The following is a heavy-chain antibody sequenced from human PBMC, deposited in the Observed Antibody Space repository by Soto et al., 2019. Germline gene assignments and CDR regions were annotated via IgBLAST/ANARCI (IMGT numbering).Heavy chain of an antibody. CDR2: ISYDGSNQ. Sequence: QVQLVESGGGVVQPGRSLRLSCAASGFTFSSYAMHWVRQAPGKGLEWVAVISYDGSNQYYTDSVKGRFTISRDNSKNTLYLQMNSLGAEDTAVYYGASPLWRDDYNWGYFDLWGRGTLVTVSS. D-gene: IGHD4-4*01. J-gene: IGHJ2*01. CDR3: ASPLWRDDYNWGYFDL. CDR1: GFTFSSYA. V-gene: IGHV3-30-3*01.